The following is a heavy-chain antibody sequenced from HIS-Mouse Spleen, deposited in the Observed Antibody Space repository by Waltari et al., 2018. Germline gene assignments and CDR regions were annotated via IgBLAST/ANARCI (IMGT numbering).Heavy chain of an antibody. CDR3: ARDGGGDYGDYVRAPEYFQH. CDR2: INSDGSST. V-gene: IGHV3-74*01. D-gene: IGHD4-17*01. CDR1: GCTFSSYG. J-gene: IGHJ1*01. Sequence: EVQLVESGGGLVQPGGSLRLSCAASGCTFSSYGLHGVRPAPGKGLVWVTRINSDGSSTSYADSVKGRFTISRDNAKNTLYLQMNSLRAEDTAVYYCARDGGGDYGDYVRAPEYFQHWGQGTLVTVSS.